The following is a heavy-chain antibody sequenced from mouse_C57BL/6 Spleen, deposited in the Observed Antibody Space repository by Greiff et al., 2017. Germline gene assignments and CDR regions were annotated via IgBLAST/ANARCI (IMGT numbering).Heavy chain of an antibody. V-gene: IGHV1-80*01. CDR2: IYPGDGDT. J-gene: IGHJ2*01. CDR1: GYAFSSYW. CDR3: ARGRTGTGDY. D-gene: IGHD4-1*01. Sequence: QVQLKESGAELVKPGASVKISCKASGYAFSSYWMNWVKQRPGKGLEWIGQIYPGDGDTNYNGKFKGKATLTADKSSSTAYMQLSSLTSEDSAVYFCARGRTGTGDYWGQGTTLTVSS.